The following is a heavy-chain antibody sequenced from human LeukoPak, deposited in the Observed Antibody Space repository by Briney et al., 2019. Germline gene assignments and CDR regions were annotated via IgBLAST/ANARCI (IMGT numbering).Heavy chain of an antibody. D-gene: IGHD5-24*01. CDR1: GFTLETYT. J-gene: IGHJ4*02. Sequence: GGPWRSSVAALGFTLETYTWPGVGKAIGKGLDGVSGIGSAGDTYSPDSVRGRFTISRQNAKNSLFLEMKSLRAGDTAVYYCAREGEDGWIDYWGQGTLVTVSS. V-gene: IGHV3-13*01. CDR2: IGSAGDT. CDR3: AREGEDGWIDY.